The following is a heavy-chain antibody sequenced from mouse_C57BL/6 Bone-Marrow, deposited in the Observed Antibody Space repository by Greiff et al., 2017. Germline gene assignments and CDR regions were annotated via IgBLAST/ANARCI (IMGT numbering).Heavy chain of an antibody. D-gene: IGHD1-1*01. V-gene: IGHV1-69*01. CDR1: GYTFTSYW. J-gene: IGHJ4*01. CDR3: ARSRLSYYGSSYKYYAMDY. Sequence: QVQLKQPGAELVMPGASVKLSCKASGYTFTSYWMHWVKQRPGQGLEWIGEIDPSDSYTNYNQKFKGKSTLTVDKSSSTAYMQLSSLTSEDSAVYYCARSRLSYYGSSYKYYAMDYWGQGTSVTVSS. CDR2: IDPSDSYT.